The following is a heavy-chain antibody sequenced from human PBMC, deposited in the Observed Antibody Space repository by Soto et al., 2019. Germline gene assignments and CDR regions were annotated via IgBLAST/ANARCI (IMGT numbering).Heavy chain of an antibody. CDR1: GGSISSSSYY. CDR3: ARAGIAADGEYNCFDP. V-gene: IGHV4-39*01. J-gene: IGHJ5*02. D-gene: IGHD6-13*01. CDR2: IYYSGST. Sequence: SETPSLTCTVSGGSISSSSYYWGWIRQPPGKGLEWIGSIYYSGSTYYNPSLKSRVTISVDTSKNQFSLKLSSVTAADTAVYYCARAGIAADGEYNCFDPCGQRTLVPVSS.